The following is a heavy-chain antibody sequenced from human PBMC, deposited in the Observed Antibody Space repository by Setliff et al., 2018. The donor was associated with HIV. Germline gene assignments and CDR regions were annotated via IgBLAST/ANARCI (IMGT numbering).Heavy chain of an antibody. D-gene: IGHD6-13*01. CDR3: ARSVAGTLVWSL. J-gene: IGHJ4*02. CDR2: IYHSGNT. Sequence: PSETLSLTCAVSGYSISSGYYWGWIRQPPGKGLEWIGGIYHSGNTYYNPSLKSRVTISVDTSKDQFSLKLSSVTAADTAVYYCARSVAGTLVWSLWGQGTRVPSPQ. V-gene: IGHV4-38-2*01. CDR1: GYSISSGYY.